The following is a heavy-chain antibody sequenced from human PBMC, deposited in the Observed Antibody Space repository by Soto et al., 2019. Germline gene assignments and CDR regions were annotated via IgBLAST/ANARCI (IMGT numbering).Heavy chain of an antibody. Sequence: PGGSLRLSCAASGFTFSSYAMHWVRQAPGKGLEWVAVISYDGSNKYYADSVKGRFTISRDNSKNTLYLQMNSLRAEDTAVYYCARDSGITGTADFDYWGQGTLVTVSS. D-gene: IGHD1-20*01. CDR1: GFTFSSYA. CDR2: ISYDGSNK. V-gene: IGHV3-30-3*01. J-gene: IGHJ4*02. CDR3: ARDSGITGTADFDY.